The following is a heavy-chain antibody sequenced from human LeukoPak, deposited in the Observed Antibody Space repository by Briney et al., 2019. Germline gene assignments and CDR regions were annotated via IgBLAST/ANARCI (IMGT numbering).Heavy chain of an antibody. V-gene: IGHV3-74*01. J-gene: IGHJ5*02. D-gene: IGHD3-10*01. Sequence: GGSLRLSCAASGFSFSSYWMSWVRQAPGKGLVWVSRITNDGSSTTYADSVRGRFTVSRDNAKNTLYLQMNSLRAEDTAVYYCARDVPRTSGPWGQGTLVTVSS. CDR1: GFSFSSYW. CDR2: ITNDGSST. CDR3: ARDVPRTSGP.